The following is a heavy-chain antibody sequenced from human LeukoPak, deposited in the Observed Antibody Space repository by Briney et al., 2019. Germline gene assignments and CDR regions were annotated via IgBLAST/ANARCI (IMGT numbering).Heavy chain of an antibody. J-gene: IGHJ5*02. CDR3: AREASLEGWFDP. CDR2: ISAYNGNT. CDR1: GYTFTSYG. V-gene: IGHV1-18*01. D-gene: IGHD1-1*01. Sequence: ASVKVSCKASGYTFTSYGISWVRQAPGQGLEWMGWISAYNGNTNYAQKLQGKVTITTDTSTSTAYMELRSLRSDDTAVYYCAREASLEGWFDPWGQGTLVTVSS.